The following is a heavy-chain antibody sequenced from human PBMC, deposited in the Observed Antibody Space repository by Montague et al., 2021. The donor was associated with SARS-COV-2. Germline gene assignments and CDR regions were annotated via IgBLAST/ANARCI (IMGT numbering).Heavy chain of an antibody. V-gene: IGHV4-39*01. Sequence: SETLSLTCNVSGASISSSDYYWVWICQAPGQGLELIGSINYIGNTYYNPSIESRVTIYVDTSENQFSLKLRSVIAADTAVHYCARLLTDVTVVATDIPFDSWGQGSLVTVSS. J-gene: IGHJ4*02. CDR3: ARLLTDVTVVATDIPFDS. CDR1: GASISSSDYY. CDR2: INYIGNT. D-gene: IGHD2-21*02.